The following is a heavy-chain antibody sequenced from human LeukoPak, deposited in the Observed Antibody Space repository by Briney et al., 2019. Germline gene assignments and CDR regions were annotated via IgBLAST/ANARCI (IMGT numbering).Heavy chain of an antibody. CDR3: ARDPHYDFWSGQTYYYGMDV. J-gene: IGHJ6*02. CDR2: IKQDGSEK. V-gene: IGHV3-7*01. CDR1: GFTFSSYW. D-gene: IGHD3-3*01. Sequence: GGSLRLSCAASGFTFSSYWMSWVRQAPGKGLEWVANIKQDGSEKYYVDSVKGRFTISRDNAKNSLYLQMNSLRAEDTAVYYCARDPHYDFWSGQTYYYGMDVWGQGTTVTVSS.